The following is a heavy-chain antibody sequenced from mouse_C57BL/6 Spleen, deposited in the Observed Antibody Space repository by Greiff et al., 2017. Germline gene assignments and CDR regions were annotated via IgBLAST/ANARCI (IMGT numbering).Heavy chain of an antibody. CDR1: GYTFTDYE. CDR2: IDPETGGT. D-gene: IGHD2-4*01. J-gene: IGHJ4*01. Sequence: ESGAELVRPGASVTLSCKASGYTFTDYEMHWVKQTPVHGLEWIGAIDPETGGTAYNQKFKGKAILTADKSSSTAYMELRSLTSEDSAVYYCTPIYYDYDGYAMDYWGQGTSVTVSS. CDR3: TPIYYDYDGYAMDY. V-gene: IGHV1-15*01.